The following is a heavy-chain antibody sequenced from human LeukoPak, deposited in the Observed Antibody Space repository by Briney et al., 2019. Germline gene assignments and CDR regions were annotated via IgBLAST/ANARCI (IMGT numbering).Heavy chain of an antibody. CDR1: GYTFTGYY. CDR2: INCNGGGT. J-gene: IGHJ5*02. V-gene: IGHV1-2*06. D-gene: IGHD2-21*01. Sequence: ASVKVSCKASGYTFTGYYIHWVRQAPGQGLEWMGRINCNGGGTSYAQKFQGRVTMTRDTSISTAYMELDRLTSDDTAVYYCAKDYGPYPGCSWFDPWGQGTLVTVSS. CDR3: AKDYGPYPGCSWFDP.